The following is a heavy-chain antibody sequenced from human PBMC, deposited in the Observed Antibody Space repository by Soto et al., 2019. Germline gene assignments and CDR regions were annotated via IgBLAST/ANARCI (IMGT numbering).Heavy chain of an antibody. J-gene: IGHJ4*02. Sequence: EVQLLESGGGLVQPGGSLRLSCAASGFTFGSYAMSWVRQAPGKGLEWVSLVTYSGANTYYAGSVTGRFTISRDNSRNTLYLQRGSLRVEDTAVYYCAPPSLSTGGYSSFDSWGRGTLSPSPQ. CDR2: VTYSGANT. D-gene: IGHD1-26*01. V-gene: IGHV3-23*01. CDR1: GFTFGSYA. CDR3: APPSLSTGGYSSFDS.